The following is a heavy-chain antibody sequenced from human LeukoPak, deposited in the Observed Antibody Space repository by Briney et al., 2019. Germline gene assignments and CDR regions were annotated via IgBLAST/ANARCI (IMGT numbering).Heavy chain of an antibody. D-gene: IGHD6-6*01. CDR2: INTNSGGT. CDR3: ARVQSRSSSSRGPYYYGMDV. J-gene: IGHJ6*02. Sequence: ATVNVSCKVSGYTFTGYHMHWVRQAPGQGLEWMGWINTNSGGTNYAQKFQGRVTMTRDTSITTAYMELSRLRSDDTAVYYCARVQSRSSSSRGPYYYGMDVWGQGTTVTVSS. CDR1: GYTFTGYH. V-gene: IGHV1-2*02.